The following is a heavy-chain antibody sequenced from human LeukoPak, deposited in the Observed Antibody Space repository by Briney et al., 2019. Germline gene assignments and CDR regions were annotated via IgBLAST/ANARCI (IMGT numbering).Heavy chain of an antibody. D-gene: IGHD3-22*01. Sequence: ASVKVSCKASGYIFTGYYMHWVRHAPGQGLEWMGWINPDTGGTNSAQKFQGRVTMTRDTSISTAYMELSSLRSDDTAVYYCARDSFNYYDSSGYYRENWFDPWGQGTLVTVSS. CDR2: INPDTGGT. J-gene: IGHJ5*02. V-gene: IGHV1-2*02. CDR3: ARDSFNYYDSSGYYRENWFDP. CDR1: GYIFTGYY.